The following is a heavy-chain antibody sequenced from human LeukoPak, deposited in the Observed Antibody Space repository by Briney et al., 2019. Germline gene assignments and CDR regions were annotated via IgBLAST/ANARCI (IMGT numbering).Heavy chain of an antibody. CDR1: GGSISSYY. D-gene: IGHD1-14*01. CDR3: ARTPSYARKPYYFDY. V-gene: IGHV3-7*01. J-gene: IGHJ4*02. CDR2: IKQDGSEK. Sequence: ETLSLTCTVSGGSISSYYWSWVRQAPGKGLEWVANIKQDGSEKYYVDSVKGRFTISRDNAKNSLYLQMNSLRAEDTAVYYCARTPSYARKPYYFDYWGQGTLVTVSS.